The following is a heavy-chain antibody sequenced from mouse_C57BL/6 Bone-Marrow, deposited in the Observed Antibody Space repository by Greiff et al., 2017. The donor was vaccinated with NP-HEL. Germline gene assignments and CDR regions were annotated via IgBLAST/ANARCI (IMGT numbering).Heavy chain of an antibody. CDR1: GYTFTGYW. V-gene: IGHV1-9*01. Sequence: QVQLQQSGAELMKPGASVKLSCKATGYTFTGYWIEWVKQRPGHGLEWIGEILPGSGSTNYTEKFKGKATFTAYTSSNTAYMQLSSLTTEDSAIDYCARWGFITAVVATDYWGQGTTLTVSS. J-gene: IGHJ2*01. CDR3: ARWGFITAVVATDY. CDR2: ILPGSGST. D-gene: IGHD1-1*01.